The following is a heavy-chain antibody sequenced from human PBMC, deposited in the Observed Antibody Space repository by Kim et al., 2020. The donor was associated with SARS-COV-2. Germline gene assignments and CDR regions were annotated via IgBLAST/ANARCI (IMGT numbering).Heavy chain of an antibody. CDR3: ARLYYLDSSGYRHFDY. V-gene: IGHV3-7*03. D-gene: IGHD3-22*01. CDR2: IKQDGSEK. CDR1: GFIFSSYW. J-gene: IGHJ4*02. Sequence: GGSLRLSCAASGFIFSSYWMSWVRQAPGKGLEWVANIKQDGSEKYYVDSVKARFTISRDNAKNSLYLQMNSLRAEDAAVYYCARLYYLDSSGYRHFDYWGQGTLVTVSS.